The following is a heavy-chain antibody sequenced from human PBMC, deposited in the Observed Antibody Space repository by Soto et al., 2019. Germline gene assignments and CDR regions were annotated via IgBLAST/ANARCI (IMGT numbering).Heavy chain of an antibody. D-gene: IGHD3-10*01. Sequence: SETLSLTCAVYGGAFSGYYWSWSRQPPGKGLEWIGEINHSGSTNYNPPLTSRVTISVDTSKNQFSLKLSSVTAADTAVYYCASGRIPMVRRDHSRFDPWGQGTLVTVSS. CDR3: ASGRIPMVRRDHSRFDP. J-gene: IGHJ5*02. CDR2: INHSGST. CDR1: GGAFSGYY. V-gene: IGHV4-34*01.